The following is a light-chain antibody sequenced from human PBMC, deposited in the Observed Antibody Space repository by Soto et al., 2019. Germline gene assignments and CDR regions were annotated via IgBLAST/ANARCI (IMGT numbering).Light chain of an antibody. V-gene: IGKV1-27*01. CDR1: QAISVY. J-gene: IGKJ5*01. CDR2: SAS. CDR3: QKFNTAPLT. Sequence: DIQMTQSPSSLSASVGDRVTITCRASQAISVYLAWYQQKPGKVPKLLIYSASTLQSGVPSRFSGSGSGTDFTLTIRSLQPEDVATYYCQKFNTAPLTFGQGTRLEI.